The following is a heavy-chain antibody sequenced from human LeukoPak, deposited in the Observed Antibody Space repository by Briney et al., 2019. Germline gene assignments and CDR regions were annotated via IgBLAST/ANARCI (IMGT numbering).Heavy chain of an antibody. Sequence: SVKVSCKASGGTFSSYTISWVRQAPGQGLEWMGGIIPIFGTANYAQKFQGRVTITADESTSTAYMELSSLRSEDTAVYYCARDIAVAGTVWFDPWGQGTLVTVSS. CDR2: IIPIFGTA. CDR1: GGTFSSYT. CDR3: ARDIAVAGTVWFDP. D-gene: IGHD6-19*01. J-gene: IGHJ5*02. V-gene: IGHV1-69*13.